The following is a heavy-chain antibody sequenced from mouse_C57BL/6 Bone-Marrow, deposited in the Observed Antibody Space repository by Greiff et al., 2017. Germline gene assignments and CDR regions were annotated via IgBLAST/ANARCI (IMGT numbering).Heavy chain of an antibody. J-gene: IGHJ3*01. CDR3: ALYYYGSSYAWFAY. CDR2: IYPRSGNT. CDR1: GYTFTSYG. D-gene: IGHD1-1*01. V-gene: IGHV1-81*01. Sequence: QVQLQQSGAELARPGASVKLSCKASGYTFTSYGISWVKQRTGQGLEWIGEIYPRSGNTYYNEKFKGKATLTADKSSSTAYMELRSLTSEDSAVYFCALYYYGSSYAWFAYWGQGTLVTVSA.